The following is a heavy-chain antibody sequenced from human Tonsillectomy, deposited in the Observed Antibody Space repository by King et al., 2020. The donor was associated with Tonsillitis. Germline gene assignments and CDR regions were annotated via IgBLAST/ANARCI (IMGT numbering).Heavy chain of an antibody. Sequence: QLVQSGAEVKKPGASVKVSCKASGYTFTGYYMHWVRQAPGQGLEWMGWINPNRGGTNYAQKLQGRVTMTRDTSISTAYMELSRLRSDDTAVYYCAREAPDYDFDYWGQGTLVTVSS. CDR2: INPNRGGT. CDR3: AREAPDYDFDY. D-gene: IGHD4-17*01. V-gene: IGHV1-2*02. CDR1: GYTFTGYY. J-gene: IGHJ4*02.